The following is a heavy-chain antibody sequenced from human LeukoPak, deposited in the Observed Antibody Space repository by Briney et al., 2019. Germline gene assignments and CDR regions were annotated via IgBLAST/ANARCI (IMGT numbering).Heavy chain of an antibody. D-gene: IGHD5/OR15-5a*01. CDR2: INSDGSST. CDR3: ARAVYGGDFDY. J-gene: IGHJ4*02. Sequence: GGSLRLSCAASGFTFSSYWMHWFRQAPGKGLVWVSRINSDGSSTSYADSVKGRFTISRDNAKNTLYLQMNSLRAEDTAVYYCARAVYGGDFDYWGQGTLVTVSS. V-gene: IGHV3-74*01. CDR1: GFTFSSYW.